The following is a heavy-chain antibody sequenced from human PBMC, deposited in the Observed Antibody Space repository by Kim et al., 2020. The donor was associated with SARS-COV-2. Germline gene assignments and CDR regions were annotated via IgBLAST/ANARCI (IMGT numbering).Heavy chain of an antibody. CDR2: INTNGGDA. CDR3: AKGLRFYSFDY. J-gene: IGHJ4*02. D-gene: IGHD3-3*01. Sequence: GGSLRLSCVASGFTFSTYTMTWVRQAPGEGLDWVSSINTNGGDAHYADSVKGRFTISRDNSKNTLYLQMSSLRAEDTALYFCAKGLRFYSFDYWGQGSLV. V-gene: IGHV3-23*01. CDR1: GFTFSTYT.